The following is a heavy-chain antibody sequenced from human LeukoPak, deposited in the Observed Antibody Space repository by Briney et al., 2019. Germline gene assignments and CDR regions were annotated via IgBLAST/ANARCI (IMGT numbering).Heavy chain of an antibody. CDR2: IIPILGIA. V-gene: IGHV1-69*04. CDR3: ARAERAAAGHCYYMDV. D-gene: IGHD6-13*01. Sequence: SVKVSCKASGGTFSSYAISWVRQAPGQGLEWKGRIIPILGIANYAQKFQGRVTITADESTSTAYMELSSLRSEDTAVYYCARAERAAAGHCYYMDVWGKGTTVTVSS. CDR1: GGTFSSYA. J-gene: IGHJ6*03.